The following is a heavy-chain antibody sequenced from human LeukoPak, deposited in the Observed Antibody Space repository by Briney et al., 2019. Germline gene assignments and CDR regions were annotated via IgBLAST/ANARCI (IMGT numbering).Heavy chain of an antibody. CDR2: ISSSSSTI. Sequence: GGSLRLSCAASGFTFSSYSMNWVRQAPGKGLEWVSYISSSSSTIYYADSVKGRFTISRDNAKNSLYLQMNSLRAEDTAVYYCARDSCSSTSCYPQYYYYGMDVWGQGTTVTVSS. D-gene: IGHD2-2*01. V-gene: IGHV3-48*01. J-gene: IGHJ6*02. CDR3: ARDSCSSTSCYPQYYYYGMDV. CDR1: GFTFSSYS.